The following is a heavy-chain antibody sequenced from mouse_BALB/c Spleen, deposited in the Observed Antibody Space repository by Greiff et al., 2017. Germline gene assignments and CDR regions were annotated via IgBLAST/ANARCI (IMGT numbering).Heavy chain of an antibody. V-gene: IGHV1-18*01. D-gene: IGHD2-10*02. J-gene: IGHJ3*01. CDR1: GYTFTDYN. CDR3: ARWGYGNYVFAY. Sequence: VQLKQSGPELVKPGASVKIPCKASGYTFTDYNMDWVKQSHGKSLEWIGDINPNNGGTIYNQKFKGKATLTVDKSSSTAYLELRSLTSEDTAVYYCARWGYGNYVFAYWGQGTLVTVSA. CDR2: INPNNGGT.